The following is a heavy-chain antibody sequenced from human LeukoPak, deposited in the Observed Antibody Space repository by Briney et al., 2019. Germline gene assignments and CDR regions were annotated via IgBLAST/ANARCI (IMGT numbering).Heavy chain of an antibody. V-gene: IGHV6-1*01. J-gene: IGHJ5*02. Sequence: SQTLSLTCAISGDSVSSSSAVWRWFRQSPSRGLEWLGRTYYRSKWYNEYAVTVKSRITINPDTSRNQFSLQLNSMTPEDTAVYYCARGTTIGAAPLFDPWGQGTLVTVSS. CDR3: ARGTTIGAAPLFDP. CDR1: GDSVSSSSAV. CDR2: TYYRSKWYN. D-gene: IGHD6-13*01.